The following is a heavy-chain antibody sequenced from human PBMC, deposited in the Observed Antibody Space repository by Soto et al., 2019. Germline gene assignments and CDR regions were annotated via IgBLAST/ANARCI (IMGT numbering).Heavy chain of an antibody. CDR3: AREYCGKSDY. Sequence: PXETRSLTCTVSGCSISSYYWSWIRQPPGKGLEWIGYIYYSGSTNYNPSLKSRVTISVDTSKNQFSLKLSSVTAADTAVYYCAREYCGKSDYWGQGPLVTVSS. J-gene: IGHJ4*02. CDR1: GCSISSYY. V-gene: IGHV4-59*01. D-gene: IGHD2-21*01. CDR2: IYYSGST.